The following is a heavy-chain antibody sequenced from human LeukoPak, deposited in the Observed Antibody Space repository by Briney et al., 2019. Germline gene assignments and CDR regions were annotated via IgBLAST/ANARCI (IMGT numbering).Heavy chain of an antibody. D-gene: IGHD5-24*01. CDR3: ARDDGYKFGKFDY. CDR2: IIPLFGTA. CDR1: GGTFSSYA. J-gene: IGHJ4*02. Sequence: SVKVSCKASGGTFSSYAISWVRQAPGQALEWMGGIIPLFGTANYAQKFQGRVTITADESTSTAYMELSSLRSEDTAVYYCARDDGYKFGKFDYWGQGTLVTVSS. V-gene: IGHV1-69*13.